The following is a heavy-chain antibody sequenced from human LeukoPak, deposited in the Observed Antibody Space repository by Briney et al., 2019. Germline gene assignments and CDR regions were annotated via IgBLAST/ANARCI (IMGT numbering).Heavy chain of an antibody. CDR3: ARDGAAAGTGYFDL. CDR1: GYSFTSYY. CDR2: INPSGSST. D-gene: IGHD6-13*01. V-gene: IGHV1-46*01. Sequence: ASVKVSCKASGYSFTSYYMHWVRQAPGQGLEWMGLINPSGSSTTYAQKFQGRVTMTRDVFTSTDYMELTSLTSDDTAVYYCARDGAAAGTGYFDLWGRGTLVTVSS. J-gene: IGHJ2*01.